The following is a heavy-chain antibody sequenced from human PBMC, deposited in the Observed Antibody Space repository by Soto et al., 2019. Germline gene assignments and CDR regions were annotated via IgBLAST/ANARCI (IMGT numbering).Heavy chain of an antibody. Sequence: QVQLVQSGAEVKKPGSSVKVSCKASGGTFSSYAISWVRQAPGQGLEWMGGIIPIFGTANYAQKFQGRVTITADESTSTAYMELSSLRSEDTAVYYCAREGWSGYSNSWDAFDIWGQGKMVTVSS. CDR3: AREGWSGYSNSWDAFDI. CDR2: IIPIFGTA. D-gene: IGHD6-13*01. J-gene: IGHJ3*02. CDR1: GGTFSSYA. V-gene: IGHV1-69*01.